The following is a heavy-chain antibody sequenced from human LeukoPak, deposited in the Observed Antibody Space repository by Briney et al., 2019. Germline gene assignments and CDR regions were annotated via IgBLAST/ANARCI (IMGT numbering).Heavy chain of an antibody. CDR3: ASYSSGYYGYFDY. J-gene: IGHJ4*02. V-gene: IGHV4-39*07. CDR1: GGSISSSSYY. D-gene: IGHD3-22*01. CDR2: IYYSGST. Sequence: SETLSLTCTVSGGSISSSSYYWGWIRQPPGKGLEWIGSIYYSGSTYYNPSLKSRVTISVDTSKNQFSLKLSSVTAADTAVYYCASYSSGYYGYFDYWGQGTLVTVSS.